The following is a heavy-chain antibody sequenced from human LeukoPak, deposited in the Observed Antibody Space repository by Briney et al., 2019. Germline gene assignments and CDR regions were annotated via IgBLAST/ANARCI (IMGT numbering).Heavy chain of an antibody. V-gene: IGHV3-23*01. Sequence: QPGGSLRLSCAASGFTFNTYAMSWVRQPPGKGLEWVSVISGSGGTTYYADSVKGRFTISRDNSKNTMYLHINTLRAEDTAIYYCSRPRGGNYGALDYWGQGTLVTVSS. CDR2: ISGSGGTT. D-gene: IGHD1-26*01. CDR3: SRPRGGNYGALDY. J-gene: IGHJ4*02. CDR1: GFTFNTYA.